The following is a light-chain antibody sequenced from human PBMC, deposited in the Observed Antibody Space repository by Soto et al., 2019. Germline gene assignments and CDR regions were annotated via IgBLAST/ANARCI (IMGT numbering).Light chain of an antibody. J-gene: IGKJ2*01. V-gene: IGKV3-20*01. CDR2: GAS. CDR1: QSVSNSY. Sequence: EIVLTQSPGTLSLSPGERVTLSCRASQSVSNSYLAWHQQKPGQAPRLLIYGASSRPTGIPDRFSGRGSGTDFTLTISRLEPEDSAVYYCQQYGTSPYTFGQGTKLEI. CDR3: QQYGTSPYT.